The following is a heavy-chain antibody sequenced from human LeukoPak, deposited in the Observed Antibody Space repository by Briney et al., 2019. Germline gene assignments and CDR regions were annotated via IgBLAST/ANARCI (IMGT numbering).Heavy chain of an antibody. CDR1: GYTFRSYT. CDR3: TRAYSVRSPFDY. CDR2: IDTNTAKP. Sequence: ASVKVSCKASGYTFRSYTMNWVRQAPGQGLEWMGWIDTNTAKPTYAQGFTGRFVFSLDTSVTTAYLQISRLEAEDTGVYFCTRAYSVRSPFDYWGQGTLVTVSS. J-gene: IGHJ4*02. V-gene: IGHV7-4-1*02. D-gene: IGHD4-11*01.